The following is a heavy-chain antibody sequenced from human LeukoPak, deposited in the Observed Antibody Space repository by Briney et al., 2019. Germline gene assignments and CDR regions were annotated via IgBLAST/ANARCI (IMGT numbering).Heavy chain of an antibody. CDR3: AREASSPVSNYYYYYMDV. V-gene: IGHV3-7*01. CDR1: GFTFSSYW. Sequence: GGSLRLSCAASGFTFSSYWMSWVRQAPGKGLEWVANIKQDGSEKYYVDSVKGRFTISRDNAKNSLYLQMNSLRAKDTAVYYCAREASSPVSNYYYYYMDVWGKGTTVTVSS. J-gene: IGHJ6*03. CDR2: IKQDGSEK. D-gene: IGHD6-6*01.